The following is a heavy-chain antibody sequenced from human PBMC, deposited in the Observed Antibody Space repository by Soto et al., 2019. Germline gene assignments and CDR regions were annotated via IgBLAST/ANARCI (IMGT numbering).Heavy chain of an antibody. Sequence: ASVKVSCKASGYTFTSYDINWVRQATGQGLEWMGWMNPNRGNTGYAQKSQGRVPMPRNTTISTAYMELSSLKSEDTAVYYCARIRITPEAFEGVHQLHNYGMDVWGQGTTVTVSS. D-gene: IGHD2-2*01. V-gene: IGHV1-8*01. CDR3: ARIRITPEAFEGVHQLHNYGMDV. CDR2: MNPNRGNT. J-gene: IGHJ6*02. CDR1: GYTFTSYD.